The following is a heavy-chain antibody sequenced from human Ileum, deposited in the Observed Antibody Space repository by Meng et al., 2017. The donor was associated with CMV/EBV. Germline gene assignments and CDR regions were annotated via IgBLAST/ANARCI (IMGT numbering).Heavy chain of an antibody. CDR2: INSGSDT. V-gene: IGHV3-66*01. CDR3: TRDNVGNYDFLDY. Sequence: VPLVESGGGLVQPGGSLRLSCAASGFSASSNYMSWVRQAPGKGLEWVSLINSGSDTFYADSVKGRFSISRDNSKNTVYLQMNSLRAEDTALYYCTRDNVGNYDFLDYWGQGTLVTVSS. J-gene: IGHJ4*02. D-gene: IGHD3-22*01. CDR1: GFSASSNY.